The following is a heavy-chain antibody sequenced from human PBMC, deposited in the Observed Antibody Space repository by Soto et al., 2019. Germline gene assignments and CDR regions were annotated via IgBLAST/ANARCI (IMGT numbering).Heavy chain of an antibody. J-gene: IGHJ4*02. V-gene: IGHV3-21*06. CDR2: ISSTTNYI. CDR3: ARESEDLTSNFDY. Sequence: GGSLRLSCAASGFTFTRYSMNWVRQALGKGLEWVSSISSTTNYIYYGDSMKGRFTSSRDNAKNSLYLEMNSLRAEDTAVYYCARESEDLTSNFDYWGQGTLVTVSS. CDR1: GFTFTRYS.